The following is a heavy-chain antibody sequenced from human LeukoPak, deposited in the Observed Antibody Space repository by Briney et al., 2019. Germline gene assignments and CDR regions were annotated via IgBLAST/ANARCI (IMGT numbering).Heavy chain of an antibody. CDR2: IIPIFGTA. D-gene: IGHD3-22*01. Sequence: SVKVSCKASGGTFSSYAISWVRQAPGQGLEWMGGIIPIFGTANYAQKFQGRVTITADKSTSTAYMELSSLRSEGTAVYYCARQGHYYDSSGYFSAYDYWGQGTLVTVSS. V-gene: IGHV1-69*06. J-gene: IGHJ4*02. CDR3: ARQGHYYDSSGYFSAYDY. CDR1: GGTFSSYA.